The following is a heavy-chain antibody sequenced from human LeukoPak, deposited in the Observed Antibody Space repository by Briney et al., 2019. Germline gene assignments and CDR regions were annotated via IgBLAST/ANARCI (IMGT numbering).Heavy chain of an antibody. CDR2: IRYDGSNK. D-gene: IGHD3-22*01. Sequence: PGGSLRLSCAASGFTFSSYGMHWVRQAPGKGLEWVAFIRYDGSNKYYADSVKGRFTISRDNSKNTLYLQMNSLRAEDTAVYYCAKSPRWDHDSSALGYFQHWGQGTLVTVSS. CDR1: GFTFSSYG. V-gene: IGHV3-30*02. J-gene: IGHJ1*01. CDR3: AKSPRWDHDSSALGYFQH.